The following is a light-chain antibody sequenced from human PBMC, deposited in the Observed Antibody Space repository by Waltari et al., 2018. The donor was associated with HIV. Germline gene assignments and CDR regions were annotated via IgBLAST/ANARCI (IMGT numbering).Light chain of an antibody. V-gene: IGLV2-14*03. CDR3: SSYSSSTALVV. CDR2: DVS. Sequence: QSALTQPASVSGAPGQSITISCTGTSRDVGGYRYVSWYQQHPGKAPKLMIFDVSNRPSGVSNSFSGSKSGNTASLTISGLQAEDEAHYFCSSYSSSTALVVFGGGTKVTVL. J-gene: IGLJ2*01. CDR1: SRDVGGYRY.